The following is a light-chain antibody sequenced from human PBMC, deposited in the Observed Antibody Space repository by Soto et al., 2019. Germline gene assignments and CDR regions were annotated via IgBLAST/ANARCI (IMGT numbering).Light chain of an antibody. CDR2: GAS. Sequence: EIVLTQSPCTLSLSPGERATLSCRASQRVSSSYLAWYQQKPGQAPRPLIYGASSRATGIPDRLSGSESRIEFTRTISRLEPEDFAVYYCQQYGSSRSYTFGQGTKLEIK. J-gene: IGKJ2*01. CDR3: QQYGSSRSYT. V-gene: IGKV3-20*01. CDR1: QRVSSSY.